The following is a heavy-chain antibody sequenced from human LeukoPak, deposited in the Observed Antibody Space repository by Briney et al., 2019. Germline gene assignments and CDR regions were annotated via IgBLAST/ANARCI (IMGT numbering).Heavy chain of an antibody. CDR1: GGSISSSYYY. J-gene: IGHJ6*03. V-gene: IGHV4-39*01. CDR3: AMIPFDLLDSGVFHYYYMDV. CDR2: IYYSGST. D-gene: IGHD1-26*01. Sequence: PSETLSLTCTVSGGSISSSYYYWGWIRQPPGKGLEWIGSIYYSGSTYYNPSLQSRVTISVDTSKSQFSLKLSSATAADTAVYYCAMIPFDLLDSGVFHYYYMDVWGKGTTVTVSS.